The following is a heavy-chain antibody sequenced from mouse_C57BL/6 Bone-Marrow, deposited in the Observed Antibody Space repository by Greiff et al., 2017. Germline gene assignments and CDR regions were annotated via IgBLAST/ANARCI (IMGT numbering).Heavy chain of an antibody. D-gene: IGHD2-3*01. J-gene: IGHJ4*01. Sequence: QVQLKQSGAELVRPGTSVKMSCKASGYTFTNYWIGWAKQRPGHGLEWIGDIYPGGGYTNYNEKFKGKATLTADKSSSTAYMQFSSLTSEDSAIYYCARDGYYAMDYWGQGTSVTVSS. CDR3: ARDGYYAMDY. V-gene: IGHV1-63*01. CDR1: GYTFTNYW. CDR2: IYPGGGYT.